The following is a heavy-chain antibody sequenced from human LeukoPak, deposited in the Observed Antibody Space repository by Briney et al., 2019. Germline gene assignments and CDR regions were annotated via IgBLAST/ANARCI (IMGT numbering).Heavy chain of an antibody. CDR1: GGSISSGGYS. V-gene: IGHV4-30-2*01. D-gene: IGHD6-19*01. J-gene: IGHJ4*02. Sequence: SETLSLTCAVSGGSISSGGYSWSWIRQPPGKGLEWIGYIYHSGSTYYNPSLKSRVTISVDTSKNQFSLKLSSVTAADTAMYYRARAVSGRFDYWGQGTLVTVSS. CDR3: ARAVSGRFDY. CDR2: IYHSGST.